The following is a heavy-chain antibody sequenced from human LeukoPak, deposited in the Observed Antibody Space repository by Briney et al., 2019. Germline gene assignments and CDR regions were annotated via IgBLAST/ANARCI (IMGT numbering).Heavy chain of an antibody. CDR1: GGSISSGGYS. CDR2: IYHSGST. D-gene: IGHD6-6*01. J-gene: IGHJ4*02. CDR3: AGSDQLVHSFDY. V-gene: IGHV4-30-2*01. Sequence: SQTLSLTCAVSGGSISSGGYSWSWIRQPPGKGLEWIGYIYHSGSTYYNPSLKSRVTISLDTSKNQFSLSLTSVTAAGTAVYYCAGSDQLVHSFDYWGQGTLVTVSS.